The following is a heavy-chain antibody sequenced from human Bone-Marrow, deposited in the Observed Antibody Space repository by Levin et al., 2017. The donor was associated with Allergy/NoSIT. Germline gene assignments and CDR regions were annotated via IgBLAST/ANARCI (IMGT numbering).Heavy chain of an antibody. V-gene: IGHV3-30*18. CDR1: GFTFSSYG. J-gene: IGHJ4*02. CDR2: ISYDGSNK. D-gene: IGHD1/OR15-1a*01. CDR3: AKDPNDRTSNLNWNTLYYFDY. Sequence: GGSLRLSCAASGFTFSSYGMHWVRQAPGKGLEWVAVISYDGSNKYYADSVKGRFTISRDNSKNTLYLQMNSLRAEDTAVYYCAKDPNDRTSNLNWNTLYYFDYWGQGTLVTVSS.